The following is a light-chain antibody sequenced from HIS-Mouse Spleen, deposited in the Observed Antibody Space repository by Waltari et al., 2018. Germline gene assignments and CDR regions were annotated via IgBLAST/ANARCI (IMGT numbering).Light chain of an antibody. J-gene: IGLJ2*01. CDR2: EDS. CDR1: ALPKKY. V-gene: IGLV3-10*01. Sequence: SYELTQPPSVSVSPGQTARITCSGDALPKKYAYWYQQKSGQAPVLVIYEDSKRPSGMPERCSGSSSGTMATLTISRAQVEDEADYYCYSTDSSGNHRVFGGGTKLTVL. CDR3: YSTDSSGNHRV.